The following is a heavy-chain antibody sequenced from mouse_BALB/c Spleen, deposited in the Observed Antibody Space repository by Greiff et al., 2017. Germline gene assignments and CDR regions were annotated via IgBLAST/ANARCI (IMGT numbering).Heavy chain of an antibody. CDR2: IDPETGGT. Sequence: VQLQQSGAELVRPGASVTLSCKASGYTFTDYEMHWVKQTPVHGLEWIGAIDPETGGTAYNQKFKGKATLTADKSSSTAYMELRSLTSEDSAVYYCTRWGGRYYVACWGQGTLVTVSA. CDR1: GYTFTDYE. J-gene: IGHJ3*01. D-gene: IGHD1-1*01. V-gene: IGHV1-15*01. CDR3: TRWGGRYYVAC.